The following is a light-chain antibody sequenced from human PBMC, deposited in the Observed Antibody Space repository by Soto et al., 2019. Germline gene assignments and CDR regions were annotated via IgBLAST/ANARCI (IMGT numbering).Light chain of an antibody. J-gene: IGKJ4*01. Sequence: IQLTQSPSSLSASVGDRVTITCRASQDIAIYLAWYQQKPGEAPKLLIYAASTLHGGVPSRFSGSGSVTDFALTITSLQAEDFSTYYCQQLRSYPSTFGGGTKVDIK. CDR1: QDIAIY. CDR2: AAS. V-gene: IGKV1-9*01. CDR3: QQLRSYPST.